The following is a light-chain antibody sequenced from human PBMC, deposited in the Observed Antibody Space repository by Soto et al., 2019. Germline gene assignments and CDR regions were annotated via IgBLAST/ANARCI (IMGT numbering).Light chain of an antibody. CDR1: SSDFGGYNY. J-gene: IGLJ2*01. V-gene: IGLV2-14*01. CDR3: SSYTRSSTVV. Sequence: QSALTQPASVSGSPGQSITISCTGTSSDFGGYNYVSWYQQHPGKAPKLMIYDVSNRPSGVSNRLSGSKSGNTASLTISGLQAEDEADYYCSSYTRSSTVVFGGVTKLTVL. CDR2: DVS.